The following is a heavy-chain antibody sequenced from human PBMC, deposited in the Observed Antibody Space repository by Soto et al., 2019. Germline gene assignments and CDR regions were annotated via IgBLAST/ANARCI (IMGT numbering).Heavy chain of an antibody. CDR3: AKTDGYCSGGSCFYYYYMDV. V-gene: IGHV3-23*01. D-gene: IGHD2-15*01. CDR1: GFTFCSYV. CDR2: ISGSGGST. J-gene: IGHJ6*03. Sequence: GGSLRLSCAASGFTFCSYVMSWGRQAPGKGLEWVSDISGSGGSTYYADSVKGRFTISRDNSQNTLYLQMNSLRAEDAAVYYCAKTDGYCSGGSCFYYYYMDVWGKGTTVTVSS.